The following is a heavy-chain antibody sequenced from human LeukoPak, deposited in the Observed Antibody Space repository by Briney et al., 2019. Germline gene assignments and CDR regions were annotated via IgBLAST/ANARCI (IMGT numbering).Heavy chain of an antibody. Sequence: GESLKISCKGSGYSFTSYWISWVRQMPGKGLEWMVRIDPSDSYTNYSPSFQGHVTIPADKSINTAYLQWSSLKASDTAMYYCARHPGWTYCSSTSCSSYYFDYWGQGTLVTVSS. D-gene: IGHD2-2*01. J-gene: IGHJ4*02. CDR3: ARHPGWTYCSSTSCSSYYFDY. CDR1: GYSFTSYW. CDR2: IDPSDSYT. V-gene: IGHV5-10-1*01.